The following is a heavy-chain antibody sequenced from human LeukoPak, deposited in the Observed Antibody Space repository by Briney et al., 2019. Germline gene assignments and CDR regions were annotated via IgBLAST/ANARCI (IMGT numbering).Heavy chain of an antibody. CDR2: IKQDGSEK. CDR1: VFTFSTYW. D-gene: IGHD2/OR15-2a*01. J-gene: IGHJ6*03. CDR3: ARGRKIDGYYYVYMDV. Sequence: ALRLSCVGSVFTFSTYWMSWVRQAPGQGLEWVAHIKQDGSEKYYVDSVKGRFTTSRDNAKNSLFLQVNSLGAEATAVFYCARGRKIDGYYYVYMDVWGKGTTVIVSS. V-gene: IGHV3-7*01.